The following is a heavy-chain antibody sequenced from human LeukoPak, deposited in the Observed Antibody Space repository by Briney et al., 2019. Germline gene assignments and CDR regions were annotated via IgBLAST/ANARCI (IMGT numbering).Heavy chain of an antibody. D-gene: IGHD2-2*01. Sequence: ASVRVSCKASGRTNNRFGVTWEREAPGQGLEWIGWISSGSGIPRYADKFQGRVNISADTSTTTAYMEKRSLRYDDPAVYFCANVAKGRFFFYHMDVWGKGTPVTVSS. V-gene: IGHV1-18*01. CDR2: ISSGSGIP. J-gene: IGHJ6*04. CDR3: ANVAKGRFFFYHMDV. CDR1: GRTNNRFG.